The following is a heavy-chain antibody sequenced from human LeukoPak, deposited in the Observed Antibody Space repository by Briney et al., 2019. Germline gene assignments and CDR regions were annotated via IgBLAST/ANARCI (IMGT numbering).Heavy chain of an antibody. J-gene: IGHJ4*02. CDR3: ARGAPRYCSSTSCYGGDY. Sequence: SETPSLTCAVYGGSFSGYYWSWIRQPPGKGLEWIGEINHSGSTNYNPSLKSRVTISVDTSKNQFSLKLSSVTAADTAVYYCARGAPRYCSSTSCYGGDYWGQGTLVTVSS. CDR2: INHSGST. D-gene: IGHD2-2*01. CDR1: GGSFSGYY. V-gene: IGHV4-34*01.